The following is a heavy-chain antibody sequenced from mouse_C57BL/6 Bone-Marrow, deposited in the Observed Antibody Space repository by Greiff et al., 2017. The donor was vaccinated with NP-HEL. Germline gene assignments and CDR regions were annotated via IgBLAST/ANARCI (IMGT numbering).Heavy chain of an antibody. J-gene: IGHJ1*03. D-gene: IGHD1-1*01. Sequence: QVQLQQSGADLVKPGASVKLSCKASGYTFTSYWMHWVKQRPGRGLEWIGRIDPNSGGTKFNEKFKTKATLTVDKPSSTAYMQLSSLTSEDSAVYYGDRYDYGSRGWYFDVWGTGTTVTVSS. CDR2: IDPNSGGT. CDR3: DRYDYGSRGWYFDV. V-gene: IGHV1-72*01. CDR1: GYTFTSYW.